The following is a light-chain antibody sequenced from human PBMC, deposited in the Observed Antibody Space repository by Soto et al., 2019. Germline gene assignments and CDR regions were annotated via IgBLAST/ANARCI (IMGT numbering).Light chain of an antibody. V-gene: IGKV3-15*01. CDR1: QSVSSN. Sequence: EIVMTQSPATLSVSPGERATLSCRASQSVSSNLAWYQQKPGQAPRLLIYGASTRATGIPGRFSGSGSGTEFTLTISSLQSEDSAVYYCQQYNNWPPFTFGPGTKVDIK. J-gene: IGKJ3*01. CDR2: GAS. CDR3: QQYNNWPPFT.